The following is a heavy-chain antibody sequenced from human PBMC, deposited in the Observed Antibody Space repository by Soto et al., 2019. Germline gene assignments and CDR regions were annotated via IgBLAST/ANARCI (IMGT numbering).Heavy chain of an antibody. CDR2: IHYSGST. CDR3: ARHSGGWLNFDF. V-gene: IGHV4-39*01. D-gene: IGHD3-10*01. J-gene: IGHJ4*02. Sequence: QLQLQESGPGLVKPSETLSLTCTVSGGSITSGNYYWGWIRQPPGKGLEWIGSIHYSGSTYYNPSLKSRVTISVDTSKSQFSLKLTSVTAADTAVHYCARHSGGWLNFDFWGQGALVTVSS. CDR1: GGSITSGNYY.